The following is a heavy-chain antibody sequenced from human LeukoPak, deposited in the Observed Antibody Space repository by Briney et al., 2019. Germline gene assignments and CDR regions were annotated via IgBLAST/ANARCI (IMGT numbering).Heavy chain of an antibody. CDR1: GYTFTSYG. D-gene: IGHD3-16*02. CDR3: AREDRDYVWGSYRPLFDY. Sequence: ASVKVSCKASGYTFTSYGISWVRHAPGQGLEWMGWISAYNGNTNYAQKLQGRVTMTTDTSTSTAYMELRSLRSDDTAVYYCAREDRDYVWGSYRPLFDYWGQGTLVTVSS. J-gene: IGHJ4*02. CDR2: ISAYNGNT. V-gene: IGHV1-18*01.